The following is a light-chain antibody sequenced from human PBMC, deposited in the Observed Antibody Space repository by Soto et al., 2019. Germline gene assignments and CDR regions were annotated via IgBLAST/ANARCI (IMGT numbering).Light chain of an antibody. Sequence: DIQMTQSPSTLSGSVGDRVTITCRASQTISSWLAWYQQKPGKAPKLLIYKASTLKSGVPSRFSGSGSGTEFTLTISSLQPDDFATYYCRHYNSDSEAFGQGTKVEL. CDR1: QTISSW. J-gene: IGKJ1*01. CDR3: RHYNSDSEA. V-gene: IGKV1-5*03. CDR2: KAS.